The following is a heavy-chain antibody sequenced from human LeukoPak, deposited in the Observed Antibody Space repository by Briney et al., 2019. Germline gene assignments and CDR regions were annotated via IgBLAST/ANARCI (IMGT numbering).Heavy chain of an antibody. CDR2: ISWNSGSI. Sequence: GGSLRLSCAASGFTFDDYAMHWVRQAPGKGLEWVSGISWNSGSIGYADSVKGRFTISRDNSKNTLYLQMDSLRAEDTAVYYCANEDYDANDAFDIWGQGTMVTVSS. CDR1: GFTFDDYA. CDR3: ANEDYDANDAFDI. D-gene: IGHD3-22*01. V-gene: IGHV3-9*01. J-gene: IGHJ3*02.